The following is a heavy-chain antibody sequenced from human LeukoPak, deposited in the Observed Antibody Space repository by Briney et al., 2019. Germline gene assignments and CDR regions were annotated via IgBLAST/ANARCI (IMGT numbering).Heavy chain of an antibody. D-gene: IGHD3-9*01. J-gene: IGHJ4*02. Sequence: PSETLSLTCAVYGGSFSGYYWSWIRQPPGKGLEWIGEINHSGSTNYNPSLKSRVTISVDTSKNQFSLKLSSVTAADTAVYYCARRGLHYDFLTAYYSNLPFDSWGQGTLVTVSS. V-gene: IGHV4-34*01. CDR1: GGSFSGYY. CDR3: ARRGLHYDFLTAYYSNLPFDS. CDR2: INHSGST.